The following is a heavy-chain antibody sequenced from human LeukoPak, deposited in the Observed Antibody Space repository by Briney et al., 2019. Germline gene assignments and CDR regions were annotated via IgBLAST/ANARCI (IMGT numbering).Heavy chain of an antibody. CDR3: AKDHVSSSSWFPDY. V-gene: IGHV3-30*18. Sequence: PGGSRRLSCAASGFNFSTYGMHSVRQAPGKGLEWVAVISYDGINQYYADSVKGRFTISRDNSKNMLYLQMSSLRAEDTAVYYCAKDHVSSSSWFPDYWGQGTLVTVSS. CDR2: ISYDGINQ. CDR1: GFNFSTYG. J-gene: IGHJ4*02. D-gene: IGHD6-13*01.